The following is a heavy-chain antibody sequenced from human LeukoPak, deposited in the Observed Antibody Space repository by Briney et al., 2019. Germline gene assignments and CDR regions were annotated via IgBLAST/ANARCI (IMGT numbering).Heavy chain of an antibody. CDR1: GFTFSSYW. D-gene: IGHD3-22*01. CDR3: AQECVDSTGYYYVPSWFDP. V-gene: IGHV3-7*01. CDR2: IKQDGSAK. Sequence: PGGSLRLSCVASGFTFSSYWMSWVRQAPGKGLEWVANIKQDGSAKYYVDSVKGRFTISRDNAKNSLYLHMNSLRADDTAVYYCAQECVDSTGYYYVPSWFDPWGQGTLVTVSS. J-gene: IGHJ5*02.